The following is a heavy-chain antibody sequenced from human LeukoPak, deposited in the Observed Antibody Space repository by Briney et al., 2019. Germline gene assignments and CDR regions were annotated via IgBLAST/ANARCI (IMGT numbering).Heavy chain of an antibody. CDR1: GFTFSSYA. V-gene: IGHV3-23*01. J-gene: IGHJ3*02. CDR3: AKTAGVMIVVVLHDAFDI. Sequence: GESLRLSCAASGFTFSSYAMSWVRQAPGKGLEWVSAISGSGGSTYYADSVKGRFTISRDNSKNALYLQMNSLRAEDTAVYYCAKTAGVMIVVVLHDAFDIWGQGTMVTVSS. CDR2: ISGSGGST. D-gene: IGHD3-22*01.